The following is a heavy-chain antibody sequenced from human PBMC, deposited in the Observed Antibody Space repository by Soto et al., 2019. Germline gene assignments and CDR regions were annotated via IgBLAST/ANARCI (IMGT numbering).Heavy chain of an antibody. CDR3: AHAGDYDLLTFDH. J-gene: IGHJ4*02. Sequence: QITLKESGPTLVRPAQTLTLTCGFSGFSLSSYGMGVAWIRQPPGKALEWLALIYWDDDKRYSPSLKDRLAISKDTSSNQVVLTITNMDPGDTATYFCAHAGDYDLLTFDHWGPGTLLTVSS. D-gene: IGHD4-17*01. CDR2: IYWDDDK. V-gene: IGHV2-5*02. CDR1: GFSLSSYGMG.